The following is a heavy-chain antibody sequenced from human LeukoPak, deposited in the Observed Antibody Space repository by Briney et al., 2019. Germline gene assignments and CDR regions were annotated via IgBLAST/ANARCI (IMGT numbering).Heavy chain of an antibody. D-gene: IGHD6-13*01. V-gene: IGHV4-59*01. Sequence: SDTLSLTCTVSGGSISSYYRSWLRQPPVKGLEWIGYIYYSGSTNYNPSLKSRVTISVDTSKNQFSLKLSSVTAADPAVYYCARDRPSSSWNYYYYMDVWGKGTTVTVSS. CDR1: GGSISSYY. J-gene: IGHJ6*03. CDR3: ARDRPSSSWNYYYYMDV. CDR2: IYYSGST.